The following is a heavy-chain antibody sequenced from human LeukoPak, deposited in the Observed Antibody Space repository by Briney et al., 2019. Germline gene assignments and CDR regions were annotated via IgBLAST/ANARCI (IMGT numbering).Heavy chain of an antibody. Sequence: SVKVSCKASGGTFSSYAISWVRQAPGQGLEWMGGIIPIFGTANYAQKFQGRVTITADESTSTAYMELSSLRSEDTAVYYCARGGHDSSGYYPPFDYWGQGTLVTVSS. CDR3: ARGGHDSSGYYPPFDY. CDR1: GGTFSSYA. CDR2: IIPIFGTA. J-gene: IGHJ4*02. D-gene: IGHD3-22*01. V-gene: IGHV1-69*13.